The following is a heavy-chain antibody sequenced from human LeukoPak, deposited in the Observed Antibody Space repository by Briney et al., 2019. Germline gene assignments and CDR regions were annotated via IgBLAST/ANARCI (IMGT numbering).Heavy chain of an antibody. V-gene: IGHV4-34*01. Sequence: PSETLSLTCAVYGGSFSGYYWSWIRQPPGKGLEWIGEINHSGSTNYNPSLKSRVTISVDTSKNQFSLKLSSVTAADTAVYYCAVRGSLWSGYLRGKYYFDCWGQGTLVTVSS. D-gene: IGHD3-3*01. CDR3: AVRGSLWSGYLRGKYYFDC. J-gene: IGHJ4*02. CDR2: INHSGST. CDR1: GGSFSGYY.